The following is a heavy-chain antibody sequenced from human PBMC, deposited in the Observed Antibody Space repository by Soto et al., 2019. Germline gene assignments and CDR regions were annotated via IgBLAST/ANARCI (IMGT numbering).Heavy chain of an antibody. V-gene: IGHV3-48*03. CDR1: GFTFSSYE. D-gene: IGHD2-15*01. Sequence: PGGSLRLSCAASGFTFSSYEMNWVRQAPGKGLEWVSYISSSGSTIYYADSVKGRFTISRDNAKNSLYLQMNSLRAEDTAVYYCAGTGGGSCALCSAYPYGMDVWGQGTTVTVSS. CDR3: AGTGGGSCALCSAYPYGMDV. CDR2: ISSSGSTI. J-gene: IGHJ6*02.